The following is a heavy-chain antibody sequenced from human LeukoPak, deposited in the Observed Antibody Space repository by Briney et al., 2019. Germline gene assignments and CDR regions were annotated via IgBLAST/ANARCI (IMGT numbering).Heavy chain of an antibody. CDR3: AHRGLRDYYFDY. CDR2: IYWDDDK. J-gene: IGHJ4*02. CDR1: GFSLSTSGVG. Sequence: SGPTLENPTQTLTLTCTCSGFSLSTSGVGVGWIRQPPGKALEWLALIYWDDDKRYSPSLKSRLTITRDTSKNQVVLTMTNMDPVDTATYYCAHRGLRDYYFDYWGQGTLVTVPS. D-gene: IGHD4-17*01. V-gene: IGHV2-5*02.